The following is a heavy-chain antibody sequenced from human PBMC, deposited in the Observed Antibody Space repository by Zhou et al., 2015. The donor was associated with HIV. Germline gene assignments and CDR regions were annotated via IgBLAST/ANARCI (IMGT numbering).Heavy chain of an antibody. V-gene: IGHV1-69*06. CDR2: IIPFFGTA. CDR1: GGTFSKYG. J-gene: IGHJ5*02. D-gene: IGHD3-16*01. Sequence: QVQLVQSGAEVKKPGSSVKVSCKASGGTFSKYGISWVRQAPGQGLEWMGGIIPFFGTASYAQKFQGRVTITADKSTSTAYMELSSLRSEDTAVYYCARMLMPGGLMGGWFDPWGQGTLVTVYS. CDR3: ARMLMPGGLMGGWFDP.